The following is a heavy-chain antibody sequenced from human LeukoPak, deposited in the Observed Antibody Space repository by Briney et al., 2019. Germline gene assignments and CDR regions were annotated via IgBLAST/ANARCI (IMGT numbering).Heavy chain of an antibody. Sequence: PGGSLRLSCAASGFTFSSYRMNWVRQAPGKGLEWVSSISSSSSYIYYADSVKGRFTISRDNAKNSLYLQMNSLRAEDTAVYYCARSKGSSFRSPFDYWGQGTLVTVSS. J-gene: IGHJ4*02. CDR3: ARSKGSSFRSPFDY. CDR2: ISSSSSYI. CDR1: GFTFSSYR. D-gene: IGHD6-6*01. V-gene: IGHV3-21*01.